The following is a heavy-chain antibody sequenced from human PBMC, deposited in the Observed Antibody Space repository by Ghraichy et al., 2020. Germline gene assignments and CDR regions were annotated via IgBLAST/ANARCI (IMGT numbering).Heavy chain of an antibody. J-gene: IGHJ6*02. CDR1: GFTFSTYA. CDR2: ILGSGDST. CDR3: AKGGYYFGMVV. V-gene: IGHV3-23*01. Sequence: GGSPRLSCAASGFTFSTYAMSWVRQAPGKGLEWVSVILGSGDSTFYADSVKGRFTISRDNFRNTLYLEMNSLRVEDTAVYYCAKGGYYFGMVVWGQGTTVTVS.